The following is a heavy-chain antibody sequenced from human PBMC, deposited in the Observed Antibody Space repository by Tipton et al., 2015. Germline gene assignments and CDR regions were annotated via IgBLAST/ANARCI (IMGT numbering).Heavy chain of an antibody. CDR1: GYDFTDYY. CDR3: ARTGYGGNCDF. J-gene: IGHJ4*02. Sequence: SGAEVKVSCKASGYDFTDYYLHWVRQAPGQGLEWMGIVNPSAGSKTYAQKFEGRVTMTRDTSTSTVYMELSSLISEDTAVYYCARTGYGGNCDFWGQGTLVTVSS. V-gene: IGHV1-46*01. D-gene: IGHD4-23*01. CDR2: VNPSAGSK.